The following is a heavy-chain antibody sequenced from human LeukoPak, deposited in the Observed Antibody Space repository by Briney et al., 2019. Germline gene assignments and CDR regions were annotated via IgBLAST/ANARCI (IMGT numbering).Heavy chain of an antibody. Sequence: ASVTVSCKASGYTFNDYYMHWVRQAPGQGLEWIGRINPDSGGTDYAQKFQDRVAMTRDTSITTAYMDLSRLRSDDTAVYYCARLGENGLLTGYFYPWGQGTLVTVSS. D-gene: IGHD3-9*01. V-gene: IGHV1-2*02. CDR3: ARLGENGLLTGYFYP. CDR2: INPDSGGT. CDR1: GYTFNDYY. J-gene: IGHJ5*02.